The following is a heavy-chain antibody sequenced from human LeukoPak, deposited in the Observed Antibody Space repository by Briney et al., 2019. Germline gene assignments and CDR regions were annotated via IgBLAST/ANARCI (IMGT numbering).Heavy chain of an antibody. V-gene: IGHV3-21*01. J-gene: IGHJ4*02. CDR2: ISSSSSHI. Sequence: GGSLRLSCAASGFTFSNYAMSWVRQAPGKGLEWVSSISSSSSHIYYADSVEGRFTISRDNAKNLLYLQIYSLRAEDTAVYYCARDQAARPLGYWGQGTLVTVFS. CDR3: ARDQAARPLGY. CDR1: GFTFSNYA. D-gene: IGHD6-6*01.